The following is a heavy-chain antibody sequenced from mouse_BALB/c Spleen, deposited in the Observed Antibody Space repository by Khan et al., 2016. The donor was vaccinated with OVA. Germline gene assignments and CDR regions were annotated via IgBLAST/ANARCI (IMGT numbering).Heavy chain of an antibody. Sequence: QVQLQQSGAELARPGASVRMSCKASGYTFTSNTMHWIKQRPGRGLEWFGYINPRSGYTNYNQNFKEKATLTADKSSSTAYMQLSSLTSEDSSVYYCARRTTGYTMDSWGQGTSVTVSS. J-gene: IGHJ4*01. V-gene: IGHV1-4*01. CDR1: GYTFTSNT. CDR3: ARRTTGYTMDS. CDR2: INPRSGYT. D-gene: IGHD2-14*01.